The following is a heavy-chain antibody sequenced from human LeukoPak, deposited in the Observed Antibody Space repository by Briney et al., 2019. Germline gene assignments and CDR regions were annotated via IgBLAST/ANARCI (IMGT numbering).Heavy chain of an antibody. CDR3: ATVKYDYGDPVGWFDP. Sequence: GGSLRLSCAASGFPFSASAMTWVRQAPGRGLEWVSHILSTGTTYYADSVRGRFTISRDNSKNTLYLLMTSLRADDTAVYYCATVKYDYGDPVGWFDPWGQGTLVTVSS. CDR2: ILSTGTT. D-gene: IGHD4-17*01. V-gene: IGHV3-23*01. CDR1: GFPFSASA. J-gene: IGHJ5*02.